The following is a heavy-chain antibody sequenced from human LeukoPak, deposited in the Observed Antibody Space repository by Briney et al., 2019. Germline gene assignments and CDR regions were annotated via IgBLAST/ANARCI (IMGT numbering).Heavy chain of an antibody. CDR1: GYSISSGYY. V-gene: IGHV4-38-2*02. CDR2: IYHSGST. CDR3: ARIYGGNSVVFRFDP. J-gene: IGHJ5*02. D-gene: IGHD4-23*01. Sequence: SETLSLTCTVSGYSISSGYYWGWIRQPPGKGLEWIGSIYHSGSTYYNPSLKSRVTISVDTSKNQFSLKLSSVTAADTAVYYCARIYGGNSVVFRFDPWGQGTLVTVSS.